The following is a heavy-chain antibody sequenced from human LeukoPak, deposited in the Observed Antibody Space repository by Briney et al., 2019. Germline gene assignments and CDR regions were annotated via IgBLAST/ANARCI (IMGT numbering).Heavy chain of an antibody. CDR3: AKGPPYSSAQYIDY. Sequence: RSLRLSCAASGFTFSNYGMHWVRQAPGKGLEGVAVISYDGSNKYYADSVKGRFTISRDNSKNPLYLQMNSLRAEDTAVYYCAKGPPYSSAQYIDYWGQGTLVTVSS. J-gene: IGHJ4*02. CDR2: ISYDGSNK. V-gene: IGHV3-30*18. D-gene: IGHD6-25*01. CDR1: GFTFSNYG.